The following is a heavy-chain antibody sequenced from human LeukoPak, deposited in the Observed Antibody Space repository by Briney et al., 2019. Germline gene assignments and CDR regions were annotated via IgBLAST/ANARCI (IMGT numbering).Heavy chain of an antibody. D-gene: IGHD6-19*01. CDR2: IYYSGST. V-gene: IGHV4-59*08. CDR1: GGSISSYY. J-gene: IGHJ2*01. CDR3: ARLSSSGWYERYFDL. Sequence: SETLSLTCTVSGGSISSYYRSWIRQPPGKGLEWIGYIYYSGSTNYNPSLKSRVTISVDTSKNQFSLKLSSETAADTAVYYCARLSSSGWYERYFDLWGRGTLVTVSS.